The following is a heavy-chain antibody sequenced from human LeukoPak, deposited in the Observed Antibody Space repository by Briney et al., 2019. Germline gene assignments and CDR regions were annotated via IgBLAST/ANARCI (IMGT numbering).Heavy chain of an antibody. CDR3: ARDLIAAATYYYYGMDV. Sequence: GGSLRLSCAASGFTFSSYEMHWVRQAPGKGLEWVSVISCSGSTIYYADSVKGRFTISRDNAKNSLYLQMNSLRAEDTAVYYCARDLIAAATYYYYGMDVWGQATTVTVSS. V-gene: IGHV3-48*03. CDR2: ISCSGSTI. D-gene: IGHD6-13*01. J-gene: IGHJ6*02. CDR1: GFTFSSYE.